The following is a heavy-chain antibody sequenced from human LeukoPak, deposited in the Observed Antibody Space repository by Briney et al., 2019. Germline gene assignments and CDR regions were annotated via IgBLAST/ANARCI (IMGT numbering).Heavy chain of an antibody. Sequence: QSGRSLRLSCAASGFTFSRHGMHWVRQAPGKGLEWVAFIRYDGSNKYYADSVKGRFTISRDNSKNTLYLQMNSLRAEDTAVYYCGKGSNWNYDPRVYIDYWGQGTLVTVSS. CDR1: GFTFSRHG. V-gene: IGHV3-30*02. J-gene: IGHJ4*02. D-gene: IGHD1-7*01. CDR2: IRYDGSNK. CDR3: GKGSNWNYDPRVYIDY.